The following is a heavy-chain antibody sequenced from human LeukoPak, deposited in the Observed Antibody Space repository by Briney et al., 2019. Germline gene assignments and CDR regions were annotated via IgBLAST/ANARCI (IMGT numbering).Heavy chain of an antibody. Sequence: PGGSLRLSCAASGFTFSSYAMHWVRQAPGKGLEWVAVISYDGSNKYYADSVKGRFIISRDNSKNTLYLQMNSLRAEDTAVYYCAREGLWFGELLSGGQNPDYWGQGTLVTVSS. D-gene: IGHD3-10*01. CDR2: ISYDGSNK. J-gene: IGHJ4*02. V-gene: IGHV3-30*04. CDR3: AREGLWFGELLSGGQNPDY. CDR1: GFTFSSYA.